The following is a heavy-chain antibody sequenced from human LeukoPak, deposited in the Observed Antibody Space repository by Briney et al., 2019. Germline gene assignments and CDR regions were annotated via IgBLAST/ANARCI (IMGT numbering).Heavy chain of an antibody. J-gene: IGHJ2*01. D-gene: IGHD3-3*01. V-gene: IGHV1-18*01. CDR3: ASAYDFFGTGYFDL. CDR2: ISAYNGNT. Sequence: GASVKVSCKASGYTFTSYGISWVRQAPGQGLEWMGWISAYNGNTNYAQKLQGRVTMTTDTSTSTAYMELSSLRSEDTAVYYCASAYDFFGTGYFDLWGRGTLVTVSS. CDR1: GYTFTSYG.